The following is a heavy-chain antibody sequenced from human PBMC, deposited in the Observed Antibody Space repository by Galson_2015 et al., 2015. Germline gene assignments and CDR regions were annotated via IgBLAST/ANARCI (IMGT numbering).Heavy chain of an antibody. CDR3: AREVIPNCSSTSCLNYYYYYGMDV. CDR1: GYTFTSYA. J-gene: IGHJ6*02. D-gene: IGHD2-2*01. Sequence: SVKVSCKASGYTFTSYAMHWVRQAPGQGLEWMGWINPNSGGTNYAQKFQGWVTMTRDTSISTAYMELSRLRSDDSAVYYCAREVIPNCSSTSCLNYYYYYGMDVWGQGTTVTVSS. CDR2: INPNSGGT. V-gene: IGHV1-2*04.